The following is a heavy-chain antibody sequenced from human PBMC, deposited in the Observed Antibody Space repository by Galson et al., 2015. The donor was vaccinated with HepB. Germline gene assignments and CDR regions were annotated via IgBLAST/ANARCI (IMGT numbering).Heavy chain of an antibody. CDR2: INAGNGNT. J-gene: IGHJ5*02. CDR3: AREKQLVRILGYNWFDP. V-gene: IGHV1-3*01. D-gene: IGHD6-6*01. CDR1: GYTFTSYA. Sequence: SVKVSCKASGYTFTSYAMHWVRQAPGQRLEWMGWINAGNGNTKYSQKFQGRVTITRDTSASTAYMELSSLRSEDTAVYYCAREKQLVRILGYNWFDPWGQGTLVTVSS.